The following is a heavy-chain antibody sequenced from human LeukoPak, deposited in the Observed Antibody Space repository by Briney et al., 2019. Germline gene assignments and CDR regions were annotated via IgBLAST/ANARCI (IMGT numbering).Heavy chain of an antibody. CDR1: GGSISSYY. Sequence: SETLSLTCTVSGGSISSYYWSWLQQPPGKGLEWIGYIYYSGSTYYNPSLKSRVTISVDTSKNQFSLKLSSLPAADTAVYYCARAGVSLMVYAWNWFDPWGQGTLVTVSS. J-gene: IGHJ5*02. CDR3: ARAGVSLMVYAWNWFDP. D-gene: IGHD2-8*01. V-gene: IGHV4-59*12. CDR2: IYYSGST.